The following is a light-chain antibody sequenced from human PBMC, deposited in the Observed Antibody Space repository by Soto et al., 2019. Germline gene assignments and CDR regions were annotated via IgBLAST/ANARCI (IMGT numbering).Light chain of an antibody. Sequence: QSVLTQPPSVSGAPGQRVTISCTGSSSNIGAGYDVHWYQQLPGTAPKLLIYGNSNRPSGVPDRFSGSKSGTSASLAITGLQAEDEADYYGQSYDSSLSGSPVVFGGGTKLTVL. J-gene: IGLJ2*01. V-gene: IGLV1-40*01. CDR1: SSNIGAGYD. CDR2: GNS. CDR3: QSYDSSLSGSPVV.